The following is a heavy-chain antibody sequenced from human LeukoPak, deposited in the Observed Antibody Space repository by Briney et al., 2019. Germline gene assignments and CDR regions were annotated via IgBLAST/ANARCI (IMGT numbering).Heavy chain of an antibody. V-gene: IGHV1-2*02. CDR2: INPNSGGT. Sequence: GASVKVSCKASGYTFTGYYMHWVRQAPGQGLEWMGWINPNSGGTNYAQKFQGRVTMTRDTSITTAYMELSTLRSDDTAVYYCARGPYWNNWNVYYFDYWGQGTLVTVSS. CDR3: ARGPYWNNWNVYYFDY. CDR1: GYTFTGYY. J-gene: IGHJ4*02. D-gene: IGHD1-20*01.